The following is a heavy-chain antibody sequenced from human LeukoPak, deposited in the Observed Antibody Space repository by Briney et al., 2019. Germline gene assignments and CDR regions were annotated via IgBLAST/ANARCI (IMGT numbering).Heavy chain of an antibody. CDR1: GFTFSNNW. J-gene: IGHJ4*02. CDR2: IKQDGSEK. Sequence: AVPLRLTCAASGFTFSNNWLTWVRQAPEKGLEWVATIKQDGSEKYYVDSVKGRFTISRDNAKNSLYLQMNSLRAEDTAVYYCTKGGRSSSWYWAYWGQGTLVTVSS. CDR3: TKGGRSSSWYWAY. V-gene: IGHV3-7*01. D-gene: IGHD6-13*01.